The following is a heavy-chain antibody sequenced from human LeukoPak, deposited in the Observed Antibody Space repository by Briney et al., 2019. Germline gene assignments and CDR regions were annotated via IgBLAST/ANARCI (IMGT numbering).Heavy chain of an antibody. Sequence: SGGSLNSSVEAPGLTFSTNAITWSGRAQGKGLGKSPIISGSGDSTFHADSVKGRFTISRDNSKNTLYLHMNNLRVEDTAVYYCAKYDLSSSWTRTGFEYWGQGTLVTVSS. J-gene: IGHJ4*02. CDR3: AKYDLSSSWTRTGFEY. V-gene: IGHV3-23*01. CDR2: ISGSGDST. CDR1: GLTFSTNA. D-gene: IGHD2-2*01.